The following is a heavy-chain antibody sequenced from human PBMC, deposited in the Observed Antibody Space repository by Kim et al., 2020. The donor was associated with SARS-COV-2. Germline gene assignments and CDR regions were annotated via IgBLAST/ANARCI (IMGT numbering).Heavy chain of an antibody. CDR2: INHSGST. CDR1: GWSFSGYY. D-gene: IGHD6-13*01. J-gene: IGHJ4*02. CDR3: ARGSYSSSWYGAKYYFDY. V-gene: IGHV4-34*01. Sequence: SETLSLTCAVYGWSFSGYYWSWIRQPPGKGREWIGEINHSGSTNYNPSLKSRVTISVDTSKNQFSLKLSSVTAADTAVYYGARGSYSSSWYGAKYYFDYWGQGTLVTVSS.